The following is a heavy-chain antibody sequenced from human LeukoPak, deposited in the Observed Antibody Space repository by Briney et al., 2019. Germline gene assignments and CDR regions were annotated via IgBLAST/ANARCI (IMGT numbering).Heavy chain of an antibody. D-gene: IGHD3-22*01. V-gene: IGHV3-11*04. J-gene: IGHJ4*02. CDR3: ARVRPGSSGSYYRTS. Sequence: GGSLRLSCAGAGFPFSDFHMSWIRQAPGKGLEWVSYITSGSGFKYYADSVRGRFSISRDDSKNSVFLQMNSLRVEDTAVYYCARVRPGSSGSYYRTSWGQGTLVTVSS. CDR2: ITSGSGFK. CDR1: GFPFSDFH.